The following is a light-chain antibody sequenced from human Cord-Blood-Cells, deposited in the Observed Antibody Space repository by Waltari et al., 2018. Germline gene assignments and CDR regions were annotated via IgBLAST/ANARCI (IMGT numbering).Light chain of an antibody. Sequence: QSALTQPASVSGSPGQSITISCTGPSSDVGGYNYVSWYQQHPGKAPKLMIYEVSNRPSGVSNLFSGSKSGNTASLTISGLQAEDEADYYCSSYTSSSTYVFGTGTKVTVL. CDR1: SSDVGGYNY. J-gene: IGLJ1*01. CDR2: EVS. CDR3: SSYTSSSTYV. V-gene: IGLV2-14*01.